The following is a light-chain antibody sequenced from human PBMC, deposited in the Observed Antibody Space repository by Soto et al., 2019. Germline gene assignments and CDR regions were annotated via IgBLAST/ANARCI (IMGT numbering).Light chain of an antibody. CDR3: ATWDDTVSGYV. Sequence: QLVLTQSPSVSGTPGQRVTMSCSGSTSNIGNNPVNWYQQSPGTAPKLLMYDNDQRPSGVADRFSGSKSGTSASLAISGLQSEDETEYYCATWDDTVSGYVFGTGTKLTVL. V-gene: IGLV1-44*01. J-gene: IGLJ1*01. CDR2: DND. CDR1: TSNIGNNP.